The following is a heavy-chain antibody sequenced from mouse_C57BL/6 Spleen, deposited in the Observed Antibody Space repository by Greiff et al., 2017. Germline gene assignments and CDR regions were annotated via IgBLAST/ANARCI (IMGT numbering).Heavy chain of an antibody. CDR3: ARERYDGYPRLYFDV. J-gene: IGHJ1*03. CDR1: GYAFSSYW. V-gene: IGHV1-80*01. Sequence: ESGAELVKPGASVKISCKASGYAFSSYWMNWVKQRPGKGLEWIGQIYPGDGDTNYNGKFKGKATLTADKSSSTAYMQLSSLTSEDSAVYFGARERYDGYPRLYFDVWGTGTTVTVSS. D-gene: IGHD2-3*01. CDR2: IYPGDGDT.